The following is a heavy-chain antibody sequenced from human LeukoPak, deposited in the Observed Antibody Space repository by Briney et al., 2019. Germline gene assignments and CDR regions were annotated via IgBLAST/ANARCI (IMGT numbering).Heavy chain of an antibody. D-gene: IGHD6-19*01. CDR2: ISYDGTNK. Sequence: GRSLRLSCAASGFTFNSYGMHWVRQAPGKGLEWVAVISYDGTNKYYAASVKGRFTISRDNSKNTLYLQMNNLRAEDTAMYYCARVSAPGTSGWYFGYWGQGTLVTVSS. CDR1: GFTFNSYG. CDR3: ARVSAPGTSGWYFGY. V-gene: IGHV3-30*03. J-gene: IGHJ4*02.